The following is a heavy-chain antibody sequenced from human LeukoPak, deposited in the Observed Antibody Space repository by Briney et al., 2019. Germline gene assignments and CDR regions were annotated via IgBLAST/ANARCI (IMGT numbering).Heavy chain of an antibody. V-gene: IGHV4-34*01. J-gene: IGHJ6*02. CDR2: INHSGST. CDR1: GGSFSGYY. Sequence: PSETLSLTCAVYGGSFSGYYWSWIRQPPGKGLEWIGEINHSGSTNYNPSLKSRVTISVDTSKNQFSLKLSSVTAADTAVYYCARWRNPYYYYGMDVWGQGTTVTVSS. D-gene: IGHD1-1*01. CDR3: ARWRNPYYYYGMDV.